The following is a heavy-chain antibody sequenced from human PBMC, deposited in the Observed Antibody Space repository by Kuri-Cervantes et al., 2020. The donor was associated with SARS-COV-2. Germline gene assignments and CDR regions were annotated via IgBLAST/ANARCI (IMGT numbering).Heavy chain of an antibody. CDR1: GYTFTSYD. J-gene: IGHJ6*03. V-gene: IGHV1-8*02. D-gene: IGHD2-2*01. Sequence: ASVKVSCKASGYTFTSYDINWVRQATGQGLEWMGWMNPNSGNTGYAQKFQGRVTMTRNTSISTAYMELSSLRSEDTAVYYCARVACSSSNCAIYYYYMDVWGKGTTVTVSS. CDR2: MNPNSGNT. CDR3: ARVACSSSNCAIYYYYMDV.